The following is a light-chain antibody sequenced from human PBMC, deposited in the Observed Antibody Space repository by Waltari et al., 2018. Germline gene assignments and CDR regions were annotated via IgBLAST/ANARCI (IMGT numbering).Light chain of an antibody. Sequence: EIVLIQSPAILSFSPGERATPSCRASQSVGTYLAWYQLRPGQSPRLLIYDTSYRATGIPARFSGSGSETDVNLTISSLQPEDFAVYYCQERRTWPLTCGGGTRVQI. CDR2: DTS. CDR1: QSVGTY. CDR3: QERRTWPLT. J-gene: IGKJ4*01. V-gene: IGKV3-11*01.